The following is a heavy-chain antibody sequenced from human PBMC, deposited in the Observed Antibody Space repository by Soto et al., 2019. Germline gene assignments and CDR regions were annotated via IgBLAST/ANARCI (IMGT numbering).Heavy chain of an antibody. D-gene: IGHD1-26*01. Sequence: QVQLVESGGGVVQPGRSLRLSCAASGFTFSSYGMHWVRQAPGKGLEWVAVIWYDGSNKYYADSVKGRFTISRDNSKNTLYLQMNSLRAEDTAVYYCARARGLDLGAIGYWGQGTLVTVSS. CDR2: IWYDGSNK. CDR3: ARARGLDLGAIGY. CDR1: GFTFSSYG. V-gene: IGHV3-33*01. J-gene: IGHJ4*02.